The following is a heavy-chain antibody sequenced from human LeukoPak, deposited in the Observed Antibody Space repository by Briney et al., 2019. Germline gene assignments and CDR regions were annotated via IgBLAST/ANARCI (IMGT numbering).Heavy chain of an antibody. J-gene: IGHJ6*03. CDR2: INPNSGGT. CDR1: GYTFTGYY. V-gene: IGHV1-2*06. CDR3: ARDRSFYIAVADNYYYYYMDV. Sequence: EASVKVSCKASGYTFTGYYMHWVRQAPGQGLEWMGRINPNSGGTNYAQKFQGRVTMTRDTSISTAYMELSRLRSEGTAVYYCARDRSFYIAVADNYYYYYMDVWGKGTTVTVSS. D-gene: IGHD6-19*01.